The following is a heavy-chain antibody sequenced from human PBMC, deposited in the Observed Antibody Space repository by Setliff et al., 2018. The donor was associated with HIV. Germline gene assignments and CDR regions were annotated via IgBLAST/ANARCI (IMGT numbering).Heavy chain of an antibody. CDR3: ARHPYSEEYYFDY. D-gene: IGHD4-4*01. Sequence: PGESLKISCKGSGYSFPTYWIAWVRQMPGKGLEWMGVIYPDESDSRYSPSFRGQVTISADKSINTAYLQWSSLKASDTAMYYCARHPYSEEYYFDYWGQGTLVTVS. CDR2: IYPDESDS. CDR1: GYSFPTYW. V-gene: IGHV5-51*01. J-gene: IGHJ4*02.